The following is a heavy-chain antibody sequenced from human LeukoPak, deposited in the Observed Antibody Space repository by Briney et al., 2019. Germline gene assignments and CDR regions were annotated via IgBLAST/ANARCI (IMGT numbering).Heavy chain of an antibody. Sequence: SETLSLTCAVSGGSISSSSYYWGWIRQPPGKGLEWIGSIYYSGSTYYNPSLKSRVTISVDTSKNQFSLKLSSVTAADTAVYYCARHQGDFFDYWGQGTLVTVSS. CDR3: ARHQGDFFDY. CDR2: IYYSGST. D-gene: IGHD2-21*01. J-gene: IGHJ4*02. V-gene: IGHV4-39*01. CDR1: GGSISSSSYY.